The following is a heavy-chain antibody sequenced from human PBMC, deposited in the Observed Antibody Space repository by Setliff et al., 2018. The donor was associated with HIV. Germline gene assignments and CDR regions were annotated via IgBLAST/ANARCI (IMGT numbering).Heavy chain of an antibody. CDR3: ARGGAVSADFDS. D-gene: IGHD3-16*01. J-gene: IGHJ5*01. CDR2: IYHSGIT. CDR1: GYSISSGYY. Sequence: SETLSLTCTVSGYSISSGYYWGWIRQPPGKGLEWIGSIYHSGITYYNSSLKSRLTISVDTSKNQFSLSLNSVTAADTAVYFCARGGAVSADFDSWGQGTLVTVSS. V-gene: IGHV4-38-2*02.